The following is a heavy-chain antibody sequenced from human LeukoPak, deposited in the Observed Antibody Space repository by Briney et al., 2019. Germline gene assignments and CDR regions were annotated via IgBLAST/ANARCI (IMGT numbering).Heavy chain of an antibody. D-gene: IGHD3-10*01. Sequence: SETLSLTCTVSGGSISSYYWSWIRQPPGKGLEWIGYIYYSGSTNYNPSLKSRVTISVDTSKNQFSLKLSSVTAADTAVYYCARPRVRVRAFDIWGQGTMVTVSS. CDR1: GGSISSYY. CDR2: IYYSGST. V-gene: IGHV4-59*12. CDR3: ARPRVRVRAFDI. J-gene: IGHJ3*02.